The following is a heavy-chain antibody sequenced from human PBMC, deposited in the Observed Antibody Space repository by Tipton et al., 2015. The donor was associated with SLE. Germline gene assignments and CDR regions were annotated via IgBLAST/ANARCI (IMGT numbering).Heavy chain of an antibody. CDR1: GFTVSSNY. Sequence: GSLRPSCAASGFTVSSNYMSWVRQAPGKGLEWVSVIYSGGSTYYADSVKGRFTISRDNSKNTLYLQMNSLRAEDTAVYYCARDLAAAGLDYWGQGTLVTVSS. D-gene: IGHD6-13*01. CDR3: ARDLAAAGLDY. V-gene: IGHV3-53*05. J-gene: IGHJ4*02. CDR2: IYSGGST.